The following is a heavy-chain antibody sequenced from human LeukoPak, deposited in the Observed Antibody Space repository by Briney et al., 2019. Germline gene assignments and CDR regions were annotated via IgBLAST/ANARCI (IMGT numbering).Heavy chain of an antibody. Sequence: ASVKVSCKASGYTFTSYDINWVRLATGQGPEWMGWMNPNSGNTGYAQKFQGRVTITRNTSISTAYMELSSLRSEDTAVYYCARIRFLEWFDAFDIWGQGTMVTVSS. V-gene: IGHV1-8*03. D-gene: IGHD3-3*01. CDR2: MNPNSGNT. J-gene: IGHJ3*02. CDR3: ARIRFLEWFDAFDI. CDR1: GYTFTSYD.